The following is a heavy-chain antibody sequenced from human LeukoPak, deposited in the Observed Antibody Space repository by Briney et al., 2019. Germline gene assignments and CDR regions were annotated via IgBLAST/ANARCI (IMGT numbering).Heavy chain of an antibody. Sequence: ASVKVSCKASGYTFTNFGISWVRQAPGQGLEWMGWISAYSGNTNYAQKLQGRVTMTTDTSTSTAYMELRSLRSDDTAVYYCARAGATVTLSDAFDIWGQGTMVTVSS. CDR3: ARAGATVTLSDAFDI. D-gene: IGHD4-17*01. J-gene: IGHJ3*02. V-gene: IGHV1-18*01. CDR2: ISAYSGNT. CDR1: GYTFTNFG.